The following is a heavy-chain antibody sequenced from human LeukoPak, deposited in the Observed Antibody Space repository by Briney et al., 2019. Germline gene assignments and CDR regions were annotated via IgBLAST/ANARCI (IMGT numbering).Heavy chain of an antibody. CDR2: ISSSSSYI. D-gene: IGHD3-3*01. CDR3: ARASGYPLDYYFDY. J-gene: IGHJ4*02. CDR1: GFTFSSYS. V-gene: IGHV3-21*01. Sequence: GGSLRLSCAASGFTFSSYSMNWVRQAPGKGLEWVSSISSSSSYIYYADSVKGRFTVSRDNAKNSLYLQMNSLRAEDTAVYYCARASGYPLDYYFDYWGQGTLVTVSS.